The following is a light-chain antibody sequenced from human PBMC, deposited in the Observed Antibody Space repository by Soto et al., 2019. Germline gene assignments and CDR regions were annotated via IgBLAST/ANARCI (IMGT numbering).Light chain of an antibody. CDR1: QSISNY. V-gene: IGKV1-39*01. J-gene: IGKJ1*01. CDR2: AAS. CDR3: QQSFSPLWT. Sequence: DTQMTQSPSSLSASVGDRVTITCRASQSISNYLNWYQQKPGKAPKLLIYAASSMQSGVPSRFSGSGSETDFTLTISSLQPDDSATYYCQQSFSPLWTFGQGTKVEV.